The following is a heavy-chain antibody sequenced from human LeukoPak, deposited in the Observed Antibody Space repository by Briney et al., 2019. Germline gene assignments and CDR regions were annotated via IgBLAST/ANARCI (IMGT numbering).Heavy chain of an antibody. CDR1: GFTFSSYT. D-gene: IGHD6-13*01. Sequence: PGGSLRLSCAASGFTFSSYTMNWVRQAPGKGLEWVSYITGSSSTIYYADSVKGRFTISRDNARNSLFLQMNSLRAEDTAVYYCAKDRAQLASWGQGTLVTVSS. V-gene: IGHV3-48*04. J-gene: IGHJ5*02. CDR3: AKDRAQLAS. CDR2: ITGSSSTI.